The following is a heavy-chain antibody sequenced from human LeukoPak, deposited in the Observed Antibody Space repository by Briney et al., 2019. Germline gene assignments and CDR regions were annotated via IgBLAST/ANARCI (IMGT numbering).Heavy chain of an antibody. V-gene: IGHV1-69*05. Sequence: SVKVTCKASGGTFSSYAISWVRQAPGQGLEWMGGIIPIFGTANYAQKFQGRVTITTDESTSTAYMELSSLRSEDTAVYYCASRSFYDFWSGYPYYFDYWGQGTLVTVSS. CDR3: ASRSFYDFWSGYPYYFDY. CDR2: IIPIFGTA. J-gene: IGHJ4*02. D-gene: IGHD3-3*01. CDR1: GGTFSSYA.